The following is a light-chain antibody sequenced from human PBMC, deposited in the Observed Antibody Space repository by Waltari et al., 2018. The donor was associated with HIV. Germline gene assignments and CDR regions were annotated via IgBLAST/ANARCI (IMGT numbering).Light chain of an antibody. CDR2: AAS. CDR1: QAINTY. V-gene: IGKV1-9*01. Sequence: IQLTQSPSFLSASVGDRVTITCRASQAINTYLAWYQQKPGQAPKLLMYAASTLQRGVPPTFSGCGSVSEFTLTINSLHPDDFATYYCQLFHSFPLTFGGGTNVE. CDR3: QLFHSFPLT. J-gene: IGKJ4*01.